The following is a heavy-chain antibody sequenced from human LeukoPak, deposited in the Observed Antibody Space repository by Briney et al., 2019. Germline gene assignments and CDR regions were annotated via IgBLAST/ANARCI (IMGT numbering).Heavy chain of an antibody. V-gene: IGHV1-24*01. CDR2: FDPEDGET. CDR3: ATLHGDYEYSFDP. D-gene: IGHD4-17*01. Sequence: ASVKVSCKVSGYTLTESSMHLVRQAPGTGLEWMGGFDPEDGETTYAQKFQGRVTMTEDTSTDTAYMELSSLRSEDTAVYYCATLHGDYEYSFDPWGQGVLVTVSS. J-gene: IGHJ5*02. CDR1: GYTLTESS.